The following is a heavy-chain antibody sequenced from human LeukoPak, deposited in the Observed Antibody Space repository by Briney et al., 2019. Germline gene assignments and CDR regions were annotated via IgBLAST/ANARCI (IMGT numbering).Heavy chain of an antibody. V-gene: IGHV4-59*01. CDR2: LYYTGSP. CDR3: ARGHRTDAFDI. J-gene: IGHJ3*02. Sequence: KPSETLSLTCTVSGGAINSYYWSWVRQPPGKGLEWIGYLYYTGSPSYNPSLEGRVTISVDASENQFSLKLRSVTAADTAVFFCARGHRTDAFDIWGQGTRVIVSS. CDR1: GGAINSYY.